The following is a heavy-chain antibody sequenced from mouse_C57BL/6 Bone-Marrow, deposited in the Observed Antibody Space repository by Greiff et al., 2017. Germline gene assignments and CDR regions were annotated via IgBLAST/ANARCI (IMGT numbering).Heavy chain of an antibody. V-gene: IGHV5-9-1*02. Sequence: EVKVVESGEGLVKPGGSLKLSCAASGFTFSSYAMSWVRQTPEKRLEWVAYISSGGDYNYYADTVKGRFTISRANARNTLYMQMSSLKSENTAMYYCTREGYYDYDGGYWGQGTSVTVSS. CDR3: TREGYYDYDGGY. CDR1: GFTFSSYA. J-gene: IGHJ4*01. D-gene: IGHD2-4*01. CDR2: ISSGGDYN.